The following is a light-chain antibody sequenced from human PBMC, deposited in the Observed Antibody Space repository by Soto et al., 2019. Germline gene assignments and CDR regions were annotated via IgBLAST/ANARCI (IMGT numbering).Light chain of an antibody. J-gene: IGKJ1*01. CDR3: QQYSSYPWT. V-gene: IGKV1-5*03. CDR1: QTISSW. CDR2: KAS. Sequence: EIQMTQSPSTLSGSVGDRVTITCRASQTISSWLAWYQQKPGKAPKLLIYKASTLKSGVPSRFSGSGSGTEFTLTISSLQPDDVATYYCQQYSSYPWTFGQGTKVDIK.